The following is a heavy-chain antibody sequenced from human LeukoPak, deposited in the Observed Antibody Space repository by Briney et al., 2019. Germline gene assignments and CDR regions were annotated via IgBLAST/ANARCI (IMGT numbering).Heavy chain of an antibody. CDR3: ARSREGGWYDFDY. CDR1: GFTFSSYE. Sequence: GGSLRLSCAASGFTFSSYEMNWVRQAPGKGLEWVSYISSSGSTIYYADSVKGRFTISRDNAKNSLYLQMNSLRAEDTAVYYCARSREGGWYDFDYWGQGTLVTVSS. D-gene: IGHD6-19*01. V-gene: IGHV3-48*03. J-gene: IGHJ4*02. CDR2: ISSSGSTI.